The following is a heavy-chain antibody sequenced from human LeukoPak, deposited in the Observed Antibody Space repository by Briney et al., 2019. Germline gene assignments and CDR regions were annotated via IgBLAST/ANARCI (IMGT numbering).Heavy chain of an antibody. CDR3: AKGLWDANSGIEV. CDR2: ITGSGFST. V-gene: IGHV3-23*01. CDR1: GFTFSNYA. Sequence: GGSLRLSCAASGFTFSNYAVTWVRQAPGKGLEGVPTITGSGFSTYYADSVKGRFTLSRDSSKYTLYLQMNSLRAEDTALYYCAKGLWDANSGIEVWGQGTLVTVSS. J-gene: IGHJ4*02. D-gene: IGHD1-26*01.